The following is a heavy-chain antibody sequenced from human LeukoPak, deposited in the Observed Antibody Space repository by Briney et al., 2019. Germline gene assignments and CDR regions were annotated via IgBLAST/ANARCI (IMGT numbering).Heavy chain of an antibody. J-gene: IGHJ3*02. CDR1: GYTFTGYF. D-gene: IGHD3/OR15-3a*01. CDR3: ARDGPSPGAFDI. Sequence: ASVKVSCKASGYTFTGYFMHWVRQAPGQGLEWMGWINLNSGGTNYAQKFQGRVTMTRDTSISTAYMELSRLRSDDTAVYYCARDGPSPGAFDIWGQGTMVTVSS. V-gene: IGHV1-2*02. CDR2: INLNSGGT.